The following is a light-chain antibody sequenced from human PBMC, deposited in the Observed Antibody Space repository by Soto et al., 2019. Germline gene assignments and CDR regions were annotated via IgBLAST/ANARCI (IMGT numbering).Light chain of an antibody. Sequence: DVQMTQSPSSLSASVGDRVTITCQASQDISNFLNWYHQAPGKARQLLIYDVSNLQPGVASRFSGSGSGTDFTFTISTLQPEDIGTYYCQQYDKQPVTFGGGTKVEIK. V-gene: IGKV1-33*01. J-gene: IGKJ4*01. CDR2: DVS. CDR1: QDISNF. CDR3: QQYDKQPVT.